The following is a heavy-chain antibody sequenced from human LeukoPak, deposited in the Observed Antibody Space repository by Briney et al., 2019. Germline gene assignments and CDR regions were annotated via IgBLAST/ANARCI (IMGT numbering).Heavy chain of an antibody. CDR2: INAGNGNT. CDR3: ARVQSAYCSSTSCYGGYFDY. Sequence: GASVKVSCTASGYTFTSYAMHWVRQAPGQRLEWMGWINAGNGNTKHSQKFQGRVTITRDTSASTAYMELSSLRSEDTAVYYCARVQSAYCSSTSCYGGYFDYWGQGTLVTVSS. J-gene: IGHJ4*02. CDR1: GYTFTSYA. V-gene: IGHV1-3*01. D-gene: IGHD2-2*01.